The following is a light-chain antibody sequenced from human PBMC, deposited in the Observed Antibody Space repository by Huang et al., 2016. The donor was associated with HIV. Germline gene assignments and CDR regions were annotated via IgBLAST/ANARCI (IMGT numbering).Light chain of an antibody. CDR1: QGISNY. Sequence: DIQMTQSPSAMSASVGDRVTITCRASQGISNYVAWFQQKPGKVPKRLIYGASTLQSGGPSRFSGSGSGTEFTLTISSLQPEDFATYYCLQHSSYPLTFGGGTKVESK. CDR3: LQHSSYPLT. J-gene: IGKJ4*01. V-gene: IGKV1-17*03. CDR2: GAS.